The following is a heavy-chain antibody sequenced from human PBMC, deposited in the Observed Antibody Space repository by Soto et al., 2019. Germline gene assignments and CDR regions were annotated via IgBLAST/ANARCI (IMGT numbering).Heavy chain of an antibody. V-gene: IGHV1-69*12. CDR3: PRGITVTTRRSYYYGMDV. CDR2: IIPIFGTA. D-gene: IGHD4-4*01. Sequence: QVQLVQSGAEVKKPGSSVKVSCKASGGTFSSYAISWVRQAPGQGLEWMGGIIPIFGTANYAQKFQGRVTITADESTSTAYMELSSLRSEDTAVYYCPRGITVTTRRSYYYGMDVWGQGTTVTVSS. J-gene: IGHJ6*02. CDR1: GGTFSSYA.